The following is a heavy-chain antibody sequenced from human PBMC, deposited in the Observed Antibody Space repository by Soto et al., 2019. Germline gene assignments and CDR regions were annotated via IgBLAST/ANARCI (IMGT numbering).Heavy chain of an antibody. Sequence: SQTLSLTCAISGDSVSSNSAAWNWIRQSPSRGLEWLGRTYYRSKWYNDYPISVKGRITINPDTSKNQFSLQLNSVTPEDTAVYYCARNPIVVGATGDFDYWGQGTLVTVSS. D-gene: IGHD1-26*01. CDR2: TYYRSKWYN. V-gene: IGHV6-1*01. J-gene: IGHJ4*02. CDR1: GDSVSSNSAA. CDR3: ARNPIVVGATGDFDY.